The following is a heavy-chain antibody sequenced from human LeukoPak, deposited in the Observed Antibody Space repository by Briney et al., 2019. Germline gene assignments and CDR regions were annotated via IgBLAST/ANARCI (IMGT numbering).Heavy chain of an antibody. CDR2: ISAYNGNT. D-gene: IGHD5-24*01. Sequence: ASVKVSCKASGYTFSTYGFSWVRQAPGQGLEWMGWISAYNGNTNYAQRLQGRVTMTRDTSTSTVYMELSSLRSEDTAVYYCARDGDEDRTYPQFDYWGQGTLVTVSS. CDR3: ARDGDEDRTYPQFDY. V-gene: IGHV1-18*01. CDR1: GYTFSTYG. J-gene: IGHJ4*02.